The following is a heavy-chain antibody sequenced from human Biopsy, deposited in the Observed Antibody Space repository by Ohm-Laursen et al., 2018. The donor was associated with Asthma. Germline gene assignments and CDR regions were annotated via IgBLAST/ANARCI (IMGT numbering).Heavy chain of an antibody. Sequence: SETLSLTCTVSGDSITSGGCCWNWIRQHPAKGLEWIGYIHHSGTSYFNPSLKSRVSFSRDTSKNQFSLRLSSVTAADTAMYYCARIPRRSGSYFVDYWGQGTLVTVSS. J-gene: IGHJ4*02. V-gene: IGHV4-31*02. D-gene: IGHD3-22*01. CDR2: IHHSGTS. CDR3: ARIPRRSGSYFVDY. CDR1: GDSITSGGCC.